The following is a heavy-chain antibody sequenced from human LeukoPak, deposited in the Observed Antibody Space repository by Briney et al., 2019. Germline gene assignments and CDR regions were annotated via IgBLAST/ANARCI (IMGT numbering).Heavy chain of an antibody. CDR1: GYTFTSYY. Sequence: GASVKVSCKASGYTFTSYYMHWVRQAPGQGLEWMGIINPSGGSTSYAQKFQGRVTMTRDTFTSTVYMELSSLRSEDTAVYYCARDWAVVVVAASNWFDPWGQGTLVTVSS. CDR3: ARDWAVVVVAASNWFDP. V-gene: IGHV1-46*01. CDR2: INPSGGST. J-gene: IGHJ5*02. D-gene: IGHD2-15*01.